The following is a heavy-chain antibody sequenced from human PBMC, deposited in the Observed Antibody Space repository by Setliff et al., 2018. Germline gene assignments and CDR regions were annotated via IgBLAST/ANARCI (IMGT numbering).Heavy chain of an antibody. CDR2: MNPNSGNT. D-gene: IGHD7-27*01. J-gene: IGHJ2*01. CDR3: AKGNPLPLTGDYWYFDL. CDR1: GYTFTSYD. V-gene: IGHV1-8*02. Sequence: ASVKVSCKASGYTFTSYDINRVRQATGQGLEWMGWMNPNSGNTGYAQKFQGRVTMTRNTSISTAYMELSSLRSEDTAVYYCAKGNPLPLTGDYWYFDLWGRGTLVTVSS.